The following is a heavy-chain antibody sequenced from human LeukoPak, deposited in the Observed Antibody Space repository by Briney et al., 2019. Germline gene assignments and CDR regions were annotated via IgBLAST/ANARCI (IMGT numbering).Heavy chain of an antibody. V-gene: IGHV4-34*01. CDR2: INHSGST. CDR1: GGSFSGYD. Sequence: SETLSLTCAVYGGSFSGYDWSWIRQPPGKGLEWIGEINHSGSTNYNPSLTSRVTISVDTSKNQFSLKLSSVTAADTAVYYCARGGGVVSSYPLDAFDIWGRGTVVTVSS. J-gene: IGHJ3*02. CDR3: ARGGGVVSSYPLDAFDI.